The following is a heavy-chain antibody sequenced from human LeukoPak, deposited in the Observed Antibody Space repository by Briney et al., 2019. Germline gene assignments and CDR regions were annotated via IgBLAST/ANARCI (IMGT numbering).Heavy chain of an antibody. V-gene: IGHV3-23*01. Sequence: GGSLRLSCTASGFTFSSYAMSWVRQAPGKGLEWVSTIRGSGGTTYYADSVKGRFTISRDNSKNSPYLQMNSLRAEDTAVYYCAREEQDYYDSSGYSNWFDPWGQGTLVTVSS. CDR2: IRGSGGTT. CDR1: GFTFSSYA. J-gene: IGHJ5*02. CDR3: AREEQDYYDSSGYSNWFDP. D-gene: IGHD3-22*01.